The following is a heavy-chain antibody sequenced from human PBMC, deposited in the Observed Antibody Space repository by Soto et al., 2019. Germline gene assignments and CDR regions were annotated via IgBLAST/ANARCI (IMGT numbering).Heavy chain of an antibody. V-gene: IGHV3-74*01. D-gene: IGHD3-10*01. CDR1: GFTFSSYW. CDR2: INSDGTTT. CDR3: ATVGTGSYNWFDP. Sequence: EVQLVESGGGLVQPGGSLRLSCAASGFTFSSYWMHWVRQAPGKGLVWVARINSDGTTTTYADPVKGRFTISRDNAKNTVYLQMNSLRVEDTAVYYCATVGTGSYNWFDPWGRGPLVTVSS. J-gene: IGHJ5*02.